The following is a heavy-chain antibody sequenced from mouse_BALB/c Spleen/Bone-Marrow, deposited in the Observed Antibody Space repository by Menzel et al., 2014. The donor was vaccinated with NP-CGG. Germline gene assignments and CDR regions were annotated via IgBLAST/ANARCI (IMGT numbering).Heavy chain of an antibody. J-gene: IGHJ4*01. D-gene: IGHD2-3*01. V-gene: IGHV1-74*04. CDR2: IDPSDSET. Sequence: VKLQESGAELVKPGAPVKLSCKASGYTFTSYWMNWVKRRPGRGLEWIGRIDPSDSETHYNQKFKDKATLTVDKSSSTAYIQLSSLTSEDSAVYYCARALGDGYYYAMDYWGQGTSVTVSS. CDR1: GYTFTSYW. CDR3: ARALGDGYYYAMDY.